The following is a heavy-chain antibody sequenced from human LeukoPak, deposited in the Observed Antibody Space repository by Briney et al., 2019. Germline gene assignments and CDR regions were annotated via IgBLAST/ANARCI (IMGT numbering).Heavy chain of an antibody. CDR1: GYTFTSYG. CDR2: IIAYNGNT. J-gene: IGHJ4*02. CDR3: ARDIVVVPAARGFDY. D-gene: IGHD2-2*01. V-gene: IGHV1-18*01. Sequence: ASVKVSCKASGYTFTSYGISWVRQAPGQGLEWTGWIIAYNGNTNYAQKLQGRVTMTTDTSTSTAYMELRSLRSDDTAVYYCARDIVVVPAARGFDYWGQGTLVTVSS.